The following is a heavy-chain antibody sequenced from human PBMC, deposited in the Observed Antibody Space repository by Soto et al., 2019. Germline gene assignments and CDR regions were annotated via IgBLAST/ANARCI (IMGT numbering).Heavy chain of an antibody. D-gene: IGHD3-3*01. V-gene: IGHV3-48*01. Sequence: GGSLRLSWAASGFTFSSYSMNWVRQAPGKGLEWVSYISSSSSTIYYADSVKGRFTISRDNAKNSLYLQMNSLRAEDTAVYYCARVSGFWSGYYDYWGQGTLVTVSS. J-gene: IGHJ4*02. CDR1: GFTFSSYS. CDR2: ISSSSSTI. CDR3: ARVSGFWSGYYDY.